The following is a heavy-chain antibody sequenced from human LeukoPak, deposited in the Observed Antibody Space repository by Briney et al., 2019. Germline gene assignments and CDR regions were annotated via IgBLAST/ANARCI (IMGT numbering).Heavy chain of an antibody. CDR2: IDQDGSQT. CDR3: VRRGVSGNYWAY. V-gene: IGHV3-7*01. CDR1: GFTFSSYA. Sequence: GGSLRLSCAASGFTFSSYAMSWVRQAPGKGLEWLANIDQDGSQTYYMDSVKGRFTISRDNAKNSLFLQMNSLRDEDTAVYYCVRRGVSGNYWAYWGQGTLVTVSS. D-gene: IGHD3-10*01. J-gene: IGHJ4*02.